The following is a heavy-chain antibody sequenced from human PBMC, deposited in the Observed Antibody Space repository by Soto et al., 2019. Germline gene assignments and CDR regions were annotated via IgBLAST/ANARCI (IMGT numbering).Heavy chain of an antibody. D-gene: IGHD2-8*01. J-gene: IGHJ6*02. CDR2: IYYSGST. CDR3: ARDIMGTNYYYYGMDV. Sequence: PSETLSLTCTVSGGSISSYYWSWIRQPPGKGLKWIGYIYYSGSTNYNPSLKSRVTISVDTSKNQFSLKLSSVTAADTAVYYCARDIMGTNYYYYGMDVWGQGTTVTVSS. CDR1: GGSISSYY. V-gene: IGHV4-59*01.